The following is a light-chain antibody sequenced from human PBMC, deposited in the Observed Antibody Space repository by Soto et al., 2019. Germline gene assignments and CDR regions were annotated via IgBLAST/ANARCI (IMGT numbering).Light chain of an antibody. Sequence: EIVLTQSPGTLSLSPGERATLSCRASQSVSSSYLAWYQQKPGQAPRLLIYGASSRATGIPDRFSGSGSGTDFTLTSRLLEPEDFAVYYWQQYGSSSLTFGGGTKVEIK. CDR2: GAS. CDR3: QQYGSSSLT. V-gene: IGKV3-20*01. J-gene: IGKJ4*01. CDR1: QSVSSSY.